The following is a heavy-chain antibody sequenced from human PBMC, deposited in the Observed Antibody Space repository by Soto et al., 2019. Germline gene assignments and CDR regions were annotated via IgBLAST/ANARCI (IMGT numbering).Heavy chain of an antibody. D-gene: IGHD3-16*01. V-gene: IGHV3-15*01. CDR3: TKGWRSKDY. CDR2: IKSKSDGGTT. J-gene: IGHJ4*02. Sequence: EVQLVESGGDLVKPGGSLRLSCAASGFIFSNAWMSWVRQAPGKGLEWVGRIKSKSDGGTTDYAAPVKGRFNISRDDSKNTLYLQMNGLKIEDTAVYYCTKGWRSKDYWGQGTLVTVSS. CDR1: GFIFSNAW.